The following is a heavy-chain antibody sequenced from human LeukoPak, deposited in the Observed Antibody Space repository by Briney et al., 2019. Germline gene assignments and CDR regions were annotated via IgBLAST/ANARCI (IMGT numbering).Heavy chain of an antibody. Sequence: ASVKVSCKASRYTFTSYYMHWVRQAPGQGLEWMGGILPIFGTANYAQKFQGRVTITADKSTSTAYMELRSLRSDDTAVYYCARDRGTTTVVTGYYGYMDVWGKGTTVTVSS. CDR3: ARDRGTTTVVTGYYGYMDV. CDR2: ILPIFGTA. D-gene: IGHD4-23*01. V-gene: IGHV1-69*06. J-gene: IGHJ6*03. CDR1: RYTFTSYY.